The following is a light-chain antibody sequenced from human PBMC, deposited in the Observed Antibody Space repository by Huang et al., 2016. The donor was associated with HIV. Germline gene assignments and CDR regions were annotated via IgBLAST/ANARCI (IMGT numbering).Light chain of an antibody. Sequence: DIVMTQSPDSLAVSLGERDTINCNSSQRNLYNSDKKNYLACYQQKPGQPPKLLIYCASTRASGVPDRFSGSGSGTDFTLTISSLQAGDVAVYYCQQYYGSPPTFGQGTKVEIK. CDR2: CAS. CDR3: QQYYGSPPT. CDR1: QRNLYNSDKKNY. V-gene: IGKV4-1*01. J-gene: IGKJ1*01.